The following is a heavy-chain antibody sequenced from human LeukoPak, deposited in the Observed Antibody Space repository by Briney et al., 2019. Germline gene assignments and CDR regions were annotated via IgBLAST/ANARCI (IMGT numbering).Heavy chain of an antibody. CDR1: GFTFDDYA. D-gene: IGHD4-17*01. Sequence: GGSLRLSCAASGFTFDDYAMHWVRQGPGKGLEWVSGISWNSGSIAYADSVKGRFTISRDNAKNSLYLQMNSLRAEDTALCYCAKDRSGDLSEHFDYWGQGTLVTVSS. V-gene: IGHV3-9*01. J-gene: IGHJ4*02. CDR3: AKDRSGDLSEHFDY. CDR2: ISWNSGSI.